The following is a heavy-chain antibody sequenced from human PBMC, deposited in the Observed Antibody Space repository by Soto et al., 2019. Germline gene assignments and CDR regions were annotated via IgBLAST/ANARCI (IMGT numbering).Heavy chain of an antibody. CDR2: INPSGGST. J-gene: IGHJ6*02. V-gene: IGHV1-46*01. Sequence: QVQLVQSGAEVKKPGASVKVSCKASGYTFTSYYMHWVRQAPGQGLEWMGIINPSGGSTRYAQKFQGRVTMTSDTSTRTVYMDLSSLRSEDTAVYYCARDLPPGGSHYYGMDVWGQGTTVTVS. CDR1: GYTFTSYY. CDR3: ARDLPPGGSHYYGMDV. D-gene: IGHD1-26*01.